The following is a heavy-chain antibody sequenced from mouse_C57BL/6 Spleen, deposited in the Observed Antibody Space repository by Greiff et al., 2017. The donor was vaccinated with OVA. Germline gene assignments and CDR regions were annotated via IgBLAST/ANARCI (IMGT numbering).Heavy chain of an antibody. CDR2: IYPGDGDT. CDR3: ARGDGAWFAY. CDR1: GYAFTSSW. Sequence: QVQLQQSGPELVKPGASVKLSCKASGYAFTSSWMHWVKQRPGKGLEWIGRIYPGDGDTNYNGKFKGKATLTADKSSSTAYMQLSSLTSEDSAVYCCARGDGAWFAYWGQGTMVTVSA. V-gene: IGHV1-82*01. J-gene: IGHJ3*01. D-gene: IGHD1-1*01.